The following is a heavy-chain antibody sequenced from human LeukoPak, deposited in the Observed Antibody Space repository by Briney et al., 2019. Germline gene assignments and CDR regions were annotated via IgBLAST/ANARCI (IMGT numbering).Heavy chain of an antibody. J-gene: IGHJ1*01. V-gene: IGHV3-53*01. D-gene: IGHD2/OR15-2a*01. CDR1: GFTVSSNY. Sequence: PGGPLRLSCAASGFTVSSNYMSWVRQAPGKGLEWVSVIYSGGSTYYADFVKGRFTISRDNSKNTLYLQMNSLRAEDTAVYYCASRGISYFQHWGQGTLVTVSS. CDR3: ASRGISYFQH. CDR2: IYSGGST.